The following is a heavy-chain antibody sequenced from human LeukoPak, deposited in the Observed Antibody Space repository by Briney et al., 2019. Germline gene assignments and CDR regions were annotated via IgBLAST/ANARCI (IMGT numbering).Heavy chain of an antibody. J-gene: IGHJ6*02. Sequence: GGSLRLSCAASGFTFSSYGMHWVRQAPGKGLEWVSAISGSGGSTYYADSVKGRFTISRDNSKNTLYLQMNSLRAEDTAVYYCATTAMVYYYGMDVWGQGTTVTVSS. V-gene: IGHV3-23*01. D-gene: IGHD5-18*01. CDR3: ATTAMVYYYGMDV. CDR2: ISGSGGST. CDR1: GFTFSSYG.